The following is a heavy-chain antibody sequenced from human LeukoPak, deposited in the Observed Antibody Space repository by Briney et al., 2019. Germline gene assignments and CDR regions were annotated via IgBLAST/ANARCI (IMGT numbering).Heavy chain of an antibody. Sequence: GESLKISCEGSGYSFSNYWIGWVRPMPGKGLEWMGIIYPGDYEARYSPSFQGLVTISVDKSISTAYLQWSSLKASDTAMYYCAIPPGYCGNDCSFDHWGQGTLVTASS. J-gene: IGHJ4*02. V-gene: IGHV5-51*01. CDR2: IYPGDYEA. CDR1: GYSFSNYW. D-gene: IGHD2-21*02. CDR3: AIPPGYCGNDCSFDH.